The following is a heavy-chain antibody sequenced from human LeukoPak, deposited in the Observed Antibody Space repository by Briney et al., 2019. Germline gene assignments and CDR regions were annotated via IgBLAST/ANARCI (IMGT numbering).Heavy chain of an antibody. CDR2: ISSSSSYI. V-gene: IGHV3-21*01. Sequence: PGGSLRLSCAASGFTVSSNYMSWVRQAPGKGLEWVSSISSSSSYIYYADSVKGRFTISRDNAKNSLYLQMNSLRAEDTAVYYCTRDPRHFDSCGQGTLVTVSS. J-gene: IGHJ5*01. CDR1: GFTVSSNY. D-gene: IGHD6-6*01. CDR3: TRDPRHFDS.